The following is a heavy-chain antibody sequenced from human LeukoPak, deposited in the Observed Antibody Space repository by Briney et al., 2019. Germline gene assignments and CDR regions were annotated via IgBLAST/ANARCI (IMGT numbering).Heavy chain of an antibody. V-gene: IGHV4-39*01. D-gene: IGHD6-13*01. CDR3: ARGSSGSSWYWFDP. J-gene: IGHJ5*02. CDR1: GGSISSSSYY. CDR2: IYYSGST. Sequence: SETLSLTCTVSGGSISSSSYYWGWIRQPPGKGLEWIGSIYYSGSTYYNPSLKSRVTISVDTSKNQFSLKPSSVTAADTAVYYCARGSSGSSWYWFDPWGQGTLVTVSS.